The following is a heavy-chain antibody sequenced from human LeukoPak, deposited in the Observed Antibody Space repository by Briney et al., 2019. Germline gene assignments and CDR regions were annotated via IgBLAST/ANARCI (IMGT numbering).Heavy chain of an antibody. Sequence: GRSLRLSCAASGFTFSSYAMHWVRQAPGKGLERVAVISYDGSNKYYADSVKGRFTISRDNSKNTLYLQMNSLRAEDTAVYYCAREADSSSSFRYWGQGTLVTVSS. CDR3: AREADSSSSFRY. D-gene: IGHD6-6*01. CDR2: ISYDGSNK. J-gene: IGHJ4*02. V-gene: IGHV3-30*01. CDR1: GFTFSSYA.